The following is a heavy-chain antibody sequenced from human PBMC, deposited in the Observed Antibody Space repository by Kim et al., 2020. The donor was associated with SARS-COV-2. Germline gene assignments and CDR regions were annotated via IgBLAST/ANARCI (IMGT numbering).Heavy chain of an antibody. D-gene: IGHD6-19*01. CDR2: IWYDGSNK. Sequence: GGSLRLSCAASGFTFSSYAMHWVRQAPGKGLEWVAVIWYDGSNKYYEDSVKGRFTITRDNSKNTMYLQMNSLRAEDTAVYYCAKEYSAVAGSVDGWFDTWGQGTLVTVSS. CDR3: AKEYSAVAGSVDGWFDT. J-gene: IGHJ5*02. V-gene: IGHV3-33*06. CDR1: GFTFSSYA.